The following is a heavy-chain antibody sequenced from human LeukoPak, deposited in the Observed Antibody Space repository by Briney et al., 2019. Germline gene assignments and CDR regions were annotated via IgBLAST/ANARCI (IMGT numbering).Heavy chain of an antibody. CDR1: GYTFTAYY. V-gene: IGHV1-2*02. CDR2: INYNSGGT. Sequence: ASVKVSCKASGYTFTAYYMHWVRQAPGQGVEWMGWINYNSGGTHYAQKFQGRVTVTTDTSISTADMHLSRLTSDDTAMYYCARGIISGTSYRYYYAMDVWGQGTTVTVSS. J-gene: IGHJ6*02. CDR3: ARGIISGTSYRYYYAMDV. D-gene: IGHD1-26*01.